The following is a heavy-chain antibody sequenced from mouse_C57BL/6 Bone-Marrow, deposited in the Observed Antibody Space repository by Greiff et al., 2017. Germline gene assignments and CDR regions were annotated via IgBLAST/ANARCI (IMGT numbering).Heavy chain of an antibody. CDR2: IDPSASYT. V-gene: IGHV1-50*01. D-gene: IGHD4-1*01. Sequence: QVQLQQPGAELVKPGASVKLSCKASGYTFTSYWMQWVKQRPGQGLEWIGEIDPSASYTNYNQKFKGKATLTVDTSSSTAYMQLSSLTSEDSAVYYGARTGTHWYFDVWGTGTTVTVSS. J-gene: IGHJ1*03. CDR3: ARTGTHWYFDV. CDR1: GYTFTSYW.